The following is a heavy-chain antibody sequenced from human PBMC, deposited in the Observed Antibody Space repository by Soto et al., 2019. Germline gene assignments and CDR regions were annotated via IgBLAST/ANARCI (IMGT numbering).Heavy chain of an antibody. CDR3: AREPARITGTVRDSWFEP. J-gene: IGHJ5*02. CDR2: IYYSGST. Sequence: SETLSLTCTVSGGSVSSGSYYWSWIRQPPGKGLEWIGYIYYSGSTNYNPSLKSRVTISVDTSKNQFSLKLSSVTAADTAVYYCAREPARITGTVRDSWFEPWGQGTLVTVSS. V-gene: IGHV4-61*01. D-gene: IGHD1-7*01. CDR1: GGSVSSGSYY.